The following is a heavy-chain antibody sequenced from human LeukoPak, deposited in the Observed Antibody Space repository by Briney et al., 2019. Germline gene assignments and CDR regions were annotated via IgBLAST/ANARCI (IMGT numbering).Heavy chain of an antibody. Sequence: GGSLRLSCAASGFTLSDYYMSWIRQAPGKGLEWISYISSSGSTIYYADLVKGRFTISRDNSKNTLFLQMNSLRADDTAVYYCAKDGTAVTTLYRPTNWFGPWGQGTLVTVSS. V-gene: IGHV3-11*04. CDR3: AKDGTAVTTLYRPTNWFGP. D-gene: IGHD4-11*01. CDR2: ISSSGSTI. J-gene: IGHJ5*02. CDR1: GFTLSDYY.